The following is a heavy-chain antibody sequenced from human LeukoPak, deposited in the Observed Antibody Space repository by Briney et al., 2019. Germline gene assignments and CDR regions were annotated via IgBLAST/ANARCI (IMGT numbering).Heavy chain of an antibody. D-gene: IGHD5-24*01. J-gene: IGHJ3*02. V-gene: IGHV4-59*08. Sequence: GSLRLSCTASGFTFGDYGMSWIRQPPGKGLEWIGYIYYSGSTNYNPSLKSRVTISVDTSKNQFSLKLSSVTAADTAVYYCASRMATNDAFDIWGQGTMVTVSS. CDR1: GFTFGDYG. CDR2: IYYSGST. CDR3: ASRMATNDAFDI.